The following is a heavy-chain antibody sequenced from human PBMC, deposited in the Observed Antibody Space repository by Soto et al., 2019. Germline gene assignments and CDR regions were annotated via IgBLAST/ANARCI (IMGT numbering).Heavy chain of an antibody. D-gene: IGHD5-12*01. J-gene: IGHJ5*02. CDR3: ARGASMGVATSGS. Sequence: SVKVSFKSSGGTFSSYASSSVRQAPGQGLEWMGGIIPIFGTANYAQKFQGRVTITADESTSTAYMELSSLRAEDTAVYYCARGASMGVATSGSWGQGTLVTVSS. V-gene: IGHV1-69*13. CDR2: IIPIFGTA. CDR1: GGTFSSYA.